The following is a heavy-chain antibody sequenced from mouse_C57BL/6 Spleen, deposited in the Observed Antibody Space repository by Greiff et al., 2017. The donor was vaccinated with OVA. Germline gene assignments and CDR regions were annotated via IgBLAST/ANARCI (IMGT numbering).Heavy chain of an antibody. J-gene: IGHJ3*01. CDR3: AREEDIYPAWFAY. V-gene: IGHV1-82*01. Sequence: QVQLQQSGPELVKPGASVKISCKASGYAFSSSWMNWVKQRPGRGLEWIGRIYPGDGDTNYNGKFKGKATLTADKSSSTAYMQLSSLTSEDSAVYFCAREEDIYPAWFAYWGQGTLVTVSA. CDR1: GYAFSSSW. CDR2: IYPGDGDT.